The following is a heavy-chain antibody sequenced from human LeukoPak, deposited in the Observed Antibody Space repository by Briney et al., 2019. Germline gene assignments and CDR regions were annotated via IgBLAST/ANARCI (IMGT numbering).Heavy chain of an antibody. J-gene: IGHJ4*02. V-gene: IGHV3-15*01. CDR2: IKSKTDGGTT. CDR1: GFTFSNAW. CDR3: TTTIRGHSGYEIDY. D-gene: IGHD5-12*01. Sequence: PGGSLRLSCAASGFTFSNAWMSWVRQAPGKGLEWVGRIKSKTDGGTTDYAAPVKGRFTISRDDSKNTLYLQLNSLKTEDTAAYCCTTTIRGHSGYEIDYWGQGTLVTVSS.